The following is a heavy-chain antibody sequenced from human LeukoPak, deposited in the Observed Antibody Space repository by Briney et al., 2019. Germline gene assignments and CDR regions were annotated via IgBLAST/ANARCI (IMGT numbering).Heavy chain of an antibody. CDR1: GGSISSHY. Sequence: SESLSLTCTVSGGSISSHYWSWIRQPPGKGLEWIGYIYYSGSTNYNPSLKSRVTISVDTSKNQFSLKLSSVTAADTAVYYCARDPGYSSASFDPWGQGTLVTVSS. D-gene: IGHD6-25*01. CDR3: ARDPGYSSASFDP. CDR2: IYYSGST. V-gene: IGHV4-59*11. J-gene: IGHJ5*02.